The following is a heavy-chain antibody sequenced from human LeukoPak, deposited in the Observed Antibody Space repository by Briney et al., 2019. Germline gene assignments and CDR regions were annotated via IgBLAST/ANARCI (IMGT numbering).Heavy chain of an antibody. Sequence: PGGSLRLSCAATGFTFSSDAMTWVRQVPGKGLEWVSSISGSGSNTHYADSVKGRFTISRDNPQNTLYLQMNSLRAEDAAIYYCANFGIMRSTRNYWGQGTLVTVSS. D-gene: IGHD1-26*01. CDR3: ANFGIMRSTRNY. V-gene: IGHV3-23*01. CDR2: ISGSGSNT. CDR1: GFTFSSDA. J-gene: IGHJ4*02.